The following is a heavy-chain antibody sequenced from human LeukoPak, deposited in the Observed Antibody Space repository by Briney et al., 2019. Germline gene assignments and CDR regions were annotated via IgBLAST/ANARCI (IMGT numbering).Heavy chain of an antibody. V-gene: IGHV1-18*01. CDR2: ISAYNGNT. CDR1: GYTFTSYG. Sequence: ASVKVSCKVSGYTFTSYGISWVRQAPGQGLEWMGWISAYNGNTNSAHKFQGRVTMTTDTSTTTAYMELRSLRSDDTAVYYCARDRGTAVFDYWGQGTLVTVSS. J-gene: IGHJ4*02. D-gene: IGHD3-10*01. CDR3: ARDRGTAVFDY.